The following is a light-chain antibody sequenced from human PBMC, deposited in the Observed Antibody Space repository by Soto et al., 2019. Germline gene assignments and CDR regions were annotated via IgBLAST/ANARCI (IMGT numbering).Light chain of an antibody. CDR1: SSNIGAGYD. J-gene: IGLJ1*01. CDR2: GNS. V-gene: IGLV1-40*01. CDR3: QSSDISLNV. Sequence: QSVLTQPPSVSGAPGQRVTISCTGSSSNIGAGYDVHWYQQLPGTAPKLLIYGNSNRPSGVPDRFSGSKSGTSASLAITGLQAEDEADYYCQSSDISLNVFGTGTKLTVL.